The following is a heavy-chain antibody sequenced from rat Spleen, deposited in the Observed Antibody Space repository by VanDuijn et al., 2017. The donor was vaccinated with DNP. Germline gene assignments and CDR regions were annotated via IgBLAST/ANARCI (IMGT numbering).Heavy chain of an antibody. CDR2: ISSGGNT. Sequence: QVQLKESGPGLVQPSQTLSLTCTVSGFSLTSYGIIWVRQPPGKGLEWIAAISSGGNTYYNSPLKSRLSISRDTSKSQVFLKMNSLQTEDTSIYFCIFGFYFFDYWGQGVMVTVSS. CDR1: GFSLTSYG. J-gene: IGHJ2*01. D-gene: IGHD4-3*01. CDR3: IFGFYFFDY. V-gene: IGHV2S12*01.